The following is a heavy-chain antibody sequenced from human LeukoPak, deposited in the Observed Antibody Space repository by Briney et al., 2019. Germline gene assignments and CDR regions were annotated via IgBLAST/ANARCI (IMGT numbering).Heavy chain of an antibody. Sequence: PSETLSLTCTVSGDSIVSYYWTWIRQHPGKGLEWIGYIYNSGTTYYNPSLESRVTISGDTSKNQFSLKLSSVTAADTAVYYCARTAGWSYGFDYWGQGTLVTVSS. J-gene: IGHJ4*02. CDR2: IYNSGTT. V-gene: IGHV4-59*06. D-gene: IGHD3-16*01. CDR3: ARTAGWSYGFDY. CDR1: GDSIVSYY.